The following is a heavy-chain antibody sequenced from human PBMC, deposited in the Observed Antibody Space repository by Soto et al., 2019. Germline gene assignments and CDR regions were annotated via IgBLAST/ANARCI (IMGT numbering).Heavy chain of an antibody. D-gene: IGHD1-26*01. V-gene: IGHV4-34*01. CDR2: INHSGST. CDR1: GGSFSGYY. CDR3: ARGVVVGATPYRWLDP. Sequence: PSETLSLTCAVYGGSFSGYYWSWIRQPPGKGLEWIGEINHSGSTNYNPSLKSRVTISVDTSKNQFSLKLSSVTAADTAVYYCARGVVVGATPYRWLDPWGQGTLVTVSS. J-gene: IGHJ5*02.